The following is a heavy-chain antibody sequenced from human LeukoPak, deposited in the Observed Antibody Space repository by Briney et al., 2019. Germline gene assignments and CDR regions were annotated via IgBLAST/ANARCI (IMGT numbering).Heavy chain of an antibody. J-gene: IGHJ1*01. CDR1: GGSFSGYY. V-gene: IGHV4-34*01. CDR3: ARAQDYYDIKACFQH. CDR2: INHSGST. Sequence: SETLSLTCAVYGGSFSGYYWSWIRQPPGKGLEWIGEINHSGSTNYNPSLKSRVTISVDTSKNQFSLKLSSVTAADTAVYYCARAQDYYDIKACFQHWGQGTLVTVSS. D-gene: IGHD3-22*01.